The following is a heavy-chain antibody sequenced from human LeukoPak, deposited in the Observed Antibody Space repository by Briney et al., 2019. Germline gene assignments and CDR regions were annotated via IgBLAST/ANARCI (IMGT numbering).Heavy chain of an antibody. CDR1: GFTFSSYE. Sequence: GGSLRLSCAASGFTFSSYEMNWVRQAPGKGLEWVSYISSGGSTMYYADSVKGRFTISRDNAKNSLYLQMNSLRVEDTGVYYCARDVYYGSGSPRLDYWGQGTLVTVSS. CDR3: ARDVYYGSGSPRLDY. CDR2: ISSGGSTM. V-gene: IGHV3-48*03. D-gene: IGHD3-10*01. J-gene: IGHJ4*02.